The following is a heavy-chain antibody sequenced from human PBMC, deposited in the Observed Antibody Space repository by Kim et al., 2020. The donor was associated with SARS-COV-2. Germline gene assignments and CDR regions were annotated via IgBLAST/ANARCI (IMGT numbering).Heavy chain of an antibody. CDR3: TRGTGWTDF. J-gene: IGHJ4*02. CDR2: ISPDGSEK. D-gene: IGHD6-19*01. CDR1: RFTFSGYW. Sequence: GGSLRLSCAASRFTFSGYWMTWVRQAPGNGLEWVANISPDGSEKNYVDSVKGRFTISRDNTKNSLYLQMQSLRAEDTAVYYCTRGTGWTDFWGQGTLGTV. V-gene: IGHV3-7*03.